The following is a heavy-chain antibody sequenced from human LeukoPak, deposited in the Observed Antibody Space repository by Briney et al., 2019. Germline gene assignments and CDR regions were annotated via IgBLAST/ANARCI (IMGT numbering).Heavy chain of an antibody. CDR1: GFTFSSHG. V-gene: IGHV3-23*01. CDR3: AKGDAWLQYGN. J-gene: IGHJ4*02. D-gene: IGHD5-24*01. Sequence: PGGSLRLSCAASGFTFSSHGMNWVRQAPGKGLEWVSGISPNGVITYYADSVKGRFTISGDNSKGTVYLQMNSLRPEDTAVYYCAKGDAWLQYGNWGRGTLVTVSS. CDR2: ISPNGVIT.